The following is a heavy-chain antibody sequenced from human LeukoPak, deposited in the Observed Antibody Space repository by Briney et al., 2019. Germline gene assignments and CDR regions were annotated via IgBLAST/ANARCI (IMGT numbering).Heavy chain of an antibody. CDR1: GFTFSTYG. V-gene: IGHV3-48*03. D-gene: IGHD1-14*01. J-gene: IGHJ4*02. Sequence: GGSLRLSCAASGFTFSTYGVDWGRQAPGKGLEWSSYISSGGSSINYVDSVKGLFTVSRDNAKNSLYLQMTRLSPEDTGVYYCARRGGAEARLLNYWGQEPLVTVSS. CDR3: ARRGGAEARLLNY. CDR2: ISSGGSSI.